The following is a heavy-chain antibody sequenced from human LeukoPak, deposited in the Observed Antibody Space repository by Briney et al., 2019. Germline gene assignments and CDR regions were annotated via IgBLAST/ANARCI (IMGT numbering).Heavy chain of an antibody. Sequence: GGSLRLSCTASGFTFSSYAMNWVRQAPGEGLEWVSAISGSGESTYYADSVKGRFTISRENSKSTLYLQMNSLRAEDTALYYCAKARGYSSSSENNWFDPWGQGTLVTVSS. CDR1: GFTFSSYA. CDR2: ISGSGEST. CDR3: AKARGYSSSSENNWFDP. D-gene: IGHD6-6*01. V-gene: IGHV3-23*01. J-gene: IGHJ5*02.